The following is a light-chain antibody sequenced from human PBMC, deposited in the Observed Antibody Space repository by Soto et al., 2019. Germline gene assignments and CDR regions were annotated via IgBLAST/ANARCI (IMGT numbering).Light chain of an antibody. J-gene: IGKJ4*01. CDR2: WAS. CDR1: QSLLFSTNNKNY. CDR3: QQYFATPLT. V-gene: IGKV4-1*01. Sequence: DIVMTQSPDSLAVSPGERATFNCKSSQSLLFSTNNKNYLAWYQQKLAQPPKLLIYWASARESGVPDRFSGSGSETNFTLTISSLQAEDVAVYYCQQYFATPLTFGGGTRVEI.